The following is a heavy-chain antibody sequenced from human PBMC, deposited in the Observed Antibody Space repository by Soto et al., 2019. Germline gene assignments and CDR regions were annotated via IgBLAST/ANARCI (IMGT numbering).Heavy chain of an antibody. CDR1: GFSLSTSGVG. CDR3: AHYGSGSYKYYYYYGMDV. J-gene: IGHJ6*02. CDR2: IYWDDDK. Sequence: QITLKESGPTLVKPTQTPTLTCTFSGFSLSTSGVGVGWIRQPPGKALEWLALIYWDDDKRYSPSLKSRLTITKDTSKNQVVLTMTNMDPVDTATYYCAHYGSGSYKYYYYYGMDVWGQGTTVTVSS. D-gene: IGHD3-10*01. V-gene: IGHV2-5*02.